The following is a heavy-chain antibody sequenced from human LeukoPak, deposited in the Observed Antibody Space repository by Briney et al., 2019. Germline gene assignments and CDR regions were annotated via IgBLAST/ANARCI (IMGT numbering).Heavy chain of an antibody. CDR3: ARAGGLIYFDY. J-gene: IGHJ4*02. CDR2: INSDGSST. V-gene: IGHV3-74*01. D-gene: IGHD3-16*01. CDR1: GFTFSSYW. Sequence: GGSLRLSCAASGFTFSSYWMHWVRQAPGKGLVWVSRINSDGSSTSYADSVKGRFTISRDNAKNSLYLQMNSLRAEDTAVYYCARAGGLIYFDYWGQGTLVTVSS.